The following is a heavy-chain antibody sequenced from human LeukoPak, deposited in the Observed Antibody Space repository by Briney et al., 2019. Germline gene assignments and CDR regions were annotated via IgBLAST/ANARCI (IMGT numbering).Heavy chain of an antibody. V-gene: IGHV5-51*01. CDR3: ARQLSLPYYYFYMDV. D-gene: IGHD5/OR15-5a*01. CDR2: IYHGESDT. J-gene: IGHJ6*03. Sequence: GESLKISCKGSGYSFTSYWIGGVRQMPGEGLGWMGIIYHGESDTRYSPSFQGQVTISADKSISTAYLQWSSLKASDTAMYYCARQLSLPYYYFYMDVWGKRTTVTLSS. CDR1: GYSFTSYW.